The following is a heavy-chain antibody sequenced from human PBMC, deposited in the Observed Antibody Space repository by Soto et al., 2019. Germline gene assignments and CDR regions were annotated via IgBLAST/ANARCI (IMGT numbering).Heavy chain of an antibody. J-gene: IGHJ4*02. CDR1: GGSISSHY. CDR3: ARDLTSSSWGGYFDS. D-gene: IGHD6-6*01. Sequence: SETLSLTCTVSGGSISSHYWSWIRQPPGKGLEWIGYIYYSGSTNYNPSLKSRATISVDTSKNQFSLKLSSVTAADTAVYYCARDLTSSSWGGYFDSWGQGALVTVSS. V-gene: IGHV4-59*11. CDR2: IYYSGST.